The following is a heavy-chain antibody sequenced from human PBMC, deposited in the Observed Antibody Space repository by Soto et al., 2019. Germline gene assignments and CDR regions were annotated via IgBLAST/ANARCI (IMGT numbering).Heavy chain of an antibody. CDR2: ISWNSGSI. D-gene: IGHD4-17*01. J-gene: IGHJ6*03. CDR3: AKDKYGDYYYYYYMDV. Sequence: GGSLRLSCAASGFTFDDYAMHWVRQAPGKGLEWVPGISWNSGSIGYADSVKGRFTISRDNAKNSLYLQMNSLRAEDTALYYCAKDKYGDYYYYYYMDVWGKGTTVTVSS. V-gene: IGHV3-9*01. CDR1: GFTFDDYA.